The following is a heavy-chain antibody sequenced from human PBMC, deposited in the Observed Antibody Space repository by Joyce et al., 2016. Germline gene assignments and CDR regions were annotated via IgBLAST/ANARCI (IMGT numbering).Heavy chain of an antibody. CDR2: ISAYNGNT. V-gene: IGHV1-18*01. J-gene: IGHJ4*02. CDR3: ARDLNRVAAAGTYFDY. D-gene: IGHD6-13*01. CDR1: GYTFTNYG. Sequence: QVQLVQSGAEVKKPGASVKVSCKASGYTFTNYGISWGRQAPGQGLEWMGWISAYNGNTNYAQKLQGRVTMTTDTSTSTAYMELRSLRSDDAAVYYCARDLNRVAAAGTYFDYWGQGTLVTVSS.